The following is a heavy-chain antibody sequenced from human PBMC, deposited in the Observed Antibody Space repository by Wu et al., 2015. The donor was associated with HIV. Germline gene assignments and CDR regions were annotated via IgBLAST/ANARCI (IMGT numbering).Heavy chain of an antibody. V-gene: IGHV1-69*12. Sequence: QVQLVQSGAEVKKPGSSVKVSCKASGGTFSSYAISWVRQAPGQGLEWMGGIIPIFGTANYAQKFQGRVTITADESTSTAYMELSSLRSEDTAVYYCARGRGYSYADTGWPFDYWGQGTLVTVSS. D-gene: IGHD5-18*01. CDR3: ARGRGYSYADTGWPFDY. J-gene: IGHJ4*02. CDR1: GGTFSSYA. CDR2: IIPIFGTA.